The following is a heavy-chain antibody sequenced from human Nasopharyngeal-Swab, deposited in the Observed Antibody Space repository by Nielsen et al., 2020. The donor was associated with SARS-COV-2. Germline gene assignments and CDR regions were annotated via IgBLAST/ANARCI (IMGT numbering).Heavy chain of an antibody. D-gene: IGHD5-18*01. V-gene: IGHV3-33*01. J-gene: IGHJ6*02. CDR2: IWYDGSNK. Sequence: GESLKISCAASGFTFSSYGMHWVRQAPGKGLEWVAVIWYDGSNKYYADSVKRRFTISRDNSKNTLYLQMNSLRAEDTAVYYCAREPRIQLWLLYYGMDVWGQGTTVTVSS. CDR3: AREPRIQLWLLYYGMDV. CDR1: GFTFSSYG.